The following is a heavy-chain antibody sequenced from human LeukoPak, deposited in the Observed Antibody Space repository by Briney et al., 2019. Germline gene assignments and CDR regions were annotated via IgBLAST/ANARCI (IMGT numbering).Heavy chain of an antibody. CDR2: IIPISGTA. Sequence: ASVKVSCKASGGTFSSYAISWVRQAPGQGLEWMGGIIPISGTANYAQKFQGRVTITTDESTSTAYMELSSLRSEDTAVYYCARDCTYDSSGYATFGYWGQGTLVTVSS. V-gene: IGHV1-69*05. D-gene: IGHD3-22*01. CDR3: ARDCTYDSSGYATFGY. CDR1: GGTFSSYA. J-gene: IGHJ4*02.